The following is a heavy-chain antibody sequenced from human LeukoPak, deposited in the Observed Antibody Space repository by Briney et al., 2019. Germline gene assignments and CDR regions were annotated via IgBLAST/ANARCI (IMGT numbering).Heavy chain of an antibody. Sequence: KPGGSLRLSCAASGFAFSDAWMNWVRQAPGKGLEWVGRIKSKTDGGTTDYAAPVKGRFTISRDDSKNTLYLQMSSLKTEDTAVYYCATGLRYYYDSSGYEYPAGFDYWGQGILVTVSS. CDR3: ATGLRYYYDSSGYEYPAGFDY. D-gene: IGHD3-22*01. CDR2: IKSKTDGGTT. CDR1: GFAFSDAW. V-gene: IGHV3-15*01. J-gene: IGHJ4*02.